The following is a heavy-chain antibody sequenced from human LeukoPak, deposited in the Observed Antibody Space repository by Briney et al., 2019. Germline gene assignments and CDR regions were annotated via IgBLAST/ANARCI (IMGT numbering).Heavy chain of an antibody. J-gene: IGHJ6*03. CDR1: GYSFTSYW. CDR3: ARLGCSSTSCYRMDV. V-gene: IGHV5-51*01. CDR2: IYPGDSDT. D-gene: IGHD2-2*01. Sequence: GESLKISCKGSGYSFTSYWIGWVRQMPGKGLEWTGIIYPGDSDTRYSPSFQGQVTISADKSISTAYLQWSSLKASDTAMYYCARLGCSSTSCYRMDVWGKGTTVTVSS.